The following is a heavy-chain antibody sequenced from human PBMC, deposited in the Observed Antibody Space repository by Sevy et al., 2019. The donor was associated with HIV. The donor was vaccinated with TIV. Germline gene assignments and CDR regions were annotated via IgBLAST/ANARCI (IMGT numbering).Heavy chain of an antibody. V-gene: IGHV1-3*01. CDR2: INAGNGNT. J-gene: IGHJ4*02. CDR1: GYTFISYA. CDR3: ARVWYYYGSSGYYYDY. Sequence: ASVKVSCKASGYTFISYALHWVRQAPGQRLEWMGWINAGNGNTKYSQKFQGRVTITRDTSASTAYMELSGLRSEDTALYYWARVWYYYGSSGYYYDYWGQGTLVTVSS. D-gene: IGHD3-22*01.